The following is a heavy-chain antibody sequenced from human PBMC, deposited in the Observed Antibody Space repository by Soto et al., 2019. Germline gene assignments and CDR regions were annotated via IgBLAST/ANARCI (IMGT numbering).Heavy chain of an antibody. Sequence: SETLSLTCAVSGYSISSGYYWGWIRQPPGKGLEWIGSIYHSGSTYYNPSLKSRVTISVDTSKNQFSLKLSSVTAADTAVYYCARDGSRYDFWSGSTISFDYWGQGTLVT. J-gene: IGHJ4*02. CDR3: ARDGSRYDFWSGSTISFDY. CDR1: GYSISSGYY. V-gene: IGHV4-38-2*02. D-gene: IGHD3-3*01. CDR2: IYHSGST.